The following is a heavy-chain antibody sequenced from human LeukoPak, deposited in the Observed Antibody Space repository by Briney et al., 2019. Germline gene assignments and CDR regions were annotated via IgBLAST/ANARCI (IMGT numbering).Heavy chain of an antibody. Sequence: GGSLRLSCAASGFTFDSYAMTWVRQAPGKGLEWVSYISSPGSSTFYADSVKGRFTISRDNSKNTLYLQMNSLRAEDTAVYYCAKRGIPTSAFYFDSWGQGTLITVSS. D-gene: IGHD2-2*01. CDR3: AKRGIPTSAFYFDS. J-gene: IGHJ4*02. CDR1: GFTFDSYA. CDR2: ISSPGSST. V-gene: IGHV3-23*01.